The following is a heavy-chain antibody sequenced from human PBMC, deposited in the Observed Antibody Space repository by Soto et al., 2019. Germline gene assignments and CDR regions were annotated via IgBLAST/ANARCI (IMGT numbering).Heavy chain of an antibody. CDR2: MNPNTGNI. CDR3: TREAIVAENWFDP. D-gene: IGHD5-12*01. J-gene: IGHJ5*02. V-gene: IGHV1-3*01. CDR1: GYSFVDYA. Sequence: GASVKVSCKASGYSFVDYALHWVRQAPGQGLEWVGWMNPNTGNIKYSHKFEDRVSISRDTATSTAYMELRGLRSEDTAVYFCTREAIVAENWFDPWGQGTLVTVYS.